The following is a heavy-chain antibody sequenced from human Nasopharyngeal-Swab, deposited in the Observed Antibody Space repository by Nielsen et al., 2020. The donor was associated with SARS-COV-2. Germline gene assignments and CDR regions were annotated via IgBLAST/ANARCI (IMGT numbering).Heavy chain of an antibody. Sequence: GESLKISCAASGFPFRNYYMTWVRQPPGKGLGWVANIKQGGSEQFYVDSVKGRFTISRDDAKNSVYLQMNSLRAEDTAVYYCARESVVTGMDDATDIWGQGTMVTVSS. D-gene: IGHD2-21*02. CDR1: GFPFRNYY. V-gene: IGHV3-7*04. CDR3: ARESVVTGMDDATDI. CDR2: IKQGGSEQ. J-gene: IGHJ3*02.